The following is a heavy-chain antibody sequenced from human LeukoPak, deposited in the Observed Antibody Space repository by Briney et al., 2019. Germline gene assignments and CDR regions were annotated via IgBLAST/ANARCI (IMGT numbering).Heavy chain of an antibody. CDR2: IYHSGST. J-gene: IGHJ5*02. D-gene: IGHD2-15*01. Sequence: PSETLSLTCTVSGGSISSYYWGWIRQPPGKGLEWIGSIYHSGSTYYNPSLKSRVTISVDTSKNQFSLKLSSVIAADTAVYYCARDPYPSGGSWSPGWFDPWGQGTLVTVSS. V-gene: IGHV4-38-2*02. CDR3: ARDPYPSGGSWSPGWFDP. CDR1: GGSISSYY.